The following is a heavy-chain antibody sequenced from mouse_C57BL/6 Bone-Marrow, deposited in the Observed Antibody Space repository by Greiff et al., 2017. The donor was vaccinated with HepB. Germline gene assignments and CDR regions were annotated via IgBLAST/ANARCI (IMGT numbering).Heavy chain of an antibody. Sequence: VQLKQSGPGLVQPSQSLSITCTVSGFSLTSYGVHWVRQPPGKGLEWLGVIWSGGSTDYNAAFISRLSISKDNSKSQVFFKMNSLQADDTAIYYCANIRDGNYWYFDVWGTGTTVTVSS. V-gene: IGHV2-4*01. J-gene: IGHJ1*03. CDR3: ANIRDGNYWYFDV. D-gene: IGHD2-1*01. CDR2: IWSGGST. CDR1: GFSLTSYG.